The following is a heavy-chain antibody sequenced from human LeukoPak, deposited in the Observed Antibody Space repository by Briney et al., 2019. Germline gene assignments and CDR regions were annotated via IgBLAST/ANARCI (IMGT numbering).Heavy chain of an antibody. CDR2: IWLDGSAE. CDR1: GFTFSSYD. D-gene: IGHD1-14*01. Sequence: GGSLRLSCAASGFTFSSYDMHWVRQAPGKGLEWVAIIWLDGSAEYYGDSVKGRFTVSRDNSKNTLYLQMDSLRVEDTAVYYCARDLNREDFDYWGQGTLVAVSS. V-gene: IGHV3-33*01. J-gene: IGHJ4*02. CDR3: ARDLNREDFDY.